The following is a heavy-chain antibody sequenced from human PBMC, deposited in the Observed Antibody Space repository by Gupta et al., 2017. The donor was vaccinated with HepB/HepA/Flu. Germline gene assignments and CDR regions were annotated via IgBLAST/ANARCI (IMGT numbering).Heavy chain of an antibody. CDR2: IDTGNGDT. J-gene: IGHJ4*02. D-gene: IGHD6-19*01. V-gene: IGHV1-3*04. CDR1: GYTFRNYP. CDR3: ASRPDIAVGPFDF. Sequence: QVHLVQSGTEVKKPGASVKVSCKASGYTFRNYPIHWVRQAPGQRPEWMGWIDTGNGDTAYSQKFEDRFTITRDTSASTASMELSSLRSEDTAVYYGASRPDIAVGPFDFWGQGTVVTVSS.